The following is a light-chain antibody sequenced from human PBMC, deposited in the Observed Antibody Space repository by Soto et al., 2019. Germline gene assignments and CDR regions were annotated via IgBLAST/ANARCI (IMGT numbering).Light chain of an antibody. CDR1: SSDVGGYNY. J-gene: IGLJ1*01. CDR2: EVS. CDR3: SSYTSSSIDYV. Sequence: QSALTQPASVSGSPGQSITISCTGTSSDVGGYNYVSWYQQHQGKAPKLITYEVSNRPSGVSNRFSGSKSGNTASLTISELQADDDANYYCSSYTSSSIDYVFVTGTKLTVL. V-gene: IGLV2-14*01.